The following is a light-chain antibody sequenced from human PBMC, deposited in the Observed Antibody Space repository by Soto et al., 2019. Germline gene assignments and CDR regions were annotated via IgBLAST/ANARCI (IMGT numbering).Light chain of an antibody. CDR2: GAS. V-gene: IGKV1-5*01. J-gene: IGKJ1*01. Sequence: DIQMTQSPSTLSASVGDRVTITCRASQSISKWLAWYQQKPGKAPKLLIYGASSLESGVPSRFSGSGSGTEFTLTISSQQADDFATYDCQLYNSYDTWSFGQGTKVDLK. CDR1: QSISKW. CDR3: QLYNSYDTWS.